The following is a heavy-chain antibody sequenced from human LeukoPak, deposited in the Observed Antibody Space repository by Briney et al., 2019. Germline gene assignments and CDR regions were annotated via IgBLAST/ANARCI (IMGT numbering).Heavy chain of an antibody. D-gene: IGHD6-19*01. Sequence: SETLSLTCTVSGGSISSYYWSWIRQPAGKGLEWIGRIYTSGSTNYNPSLKSLVTMSVDTSKNQFSLKLSSVTAADTAVYYCARGRIAVAAYYYFDHWGQGTLVTVSS. CDR2: IYTSGST. CDR3: ARGRIAVAAYYYFDH. J-gene: IGHJ4*02. V-gene: IGHV4-4*07. CDR1: GGSISSYY.